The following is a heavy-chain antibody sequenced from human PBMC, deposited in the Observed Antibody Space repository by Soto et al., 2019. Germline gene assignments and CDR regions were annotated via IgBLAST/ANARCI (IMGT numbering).Heavy chain of an antibody. CDR1: GSTFSNDW. CDR2: INSDGSST. J-gene: IGHJ6*02. CDR3: ARDRSYSLDV. Sequence: EVQLVESGGGLLQPGGSVRLSCAVSGSTFSNDWMHWVRQAPGKGLVWVSHINSDGSSTNYADFVKGRFIIARDNAKNTVYLQMNSLRAEDTAVYYCARDRSYSLDVWGQGTTVTVSS. V-gene: IGHV3-74*01.